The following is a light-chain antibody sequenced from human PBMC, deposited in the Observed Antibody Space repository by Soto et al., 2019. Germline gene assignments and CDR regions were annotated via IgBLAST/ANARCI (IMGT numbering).Light chain of an antibody. CDR3: QQYGSSPLT. Sequence: IVLTQSPATLSLSPGERATLSCSASQSVISSPLAWYQHRPGQAPRLLIYGASTRATGIPDMFSGSGSGTDFTLTICRLEPEDFVVFYCQQYGSSPLTFGGGTKVDIK. J-gene: IGKJ4*01. V-gene: IGKV3-20*01. CDR2: GAS. CDR1: QSVISSP.